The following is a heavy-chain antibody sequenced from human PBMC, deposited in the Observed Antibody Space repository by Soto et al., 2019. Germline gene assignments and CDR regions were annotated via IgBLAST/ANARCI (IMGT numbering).Heavy chain of an antibody. CDR1: GFTFSRYW. J-gene: IGHJ3*01. Sequence: GGSLRLSCAASGFTFSRYWMSWLRQVPGKGLEWVANIKDDGSEEYYVDSVKGRFTISRDNAKNSLYLQMNSLRAEDTALYYCARDGYSGNAWAFDVWGQGTMVTVSS. CDR2: IKDDGSEE. D-gene: IGHD1-26*01. CDR3: ARDGYSGNAWAFDV. V-gene: IGHV3-7*01.